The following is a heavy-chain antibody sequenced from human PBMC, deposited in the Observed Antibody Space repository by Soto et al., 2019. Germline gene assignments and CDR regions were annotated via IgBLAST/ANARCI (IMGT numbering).Heavy chain of an antibody. CDR1: GGSISSYF. J-gene: IGHJ5*01. Sequence: SETLSLTCTVSGGSISSYFWSWIRQPPGKGLGWIGYIHYNGNTNYDPSLKSRVTISLDTSKNHFSLRLNSVTAADTAVYYCARGGYYDTSGQRPLDSWGQGTLVTVSS. V-gene: IGHV4-59*01. CDR2: IHYNGNT. D-gene: IGHD3-22*01. CDR3: ARGGYYDTSGQRPLDS.